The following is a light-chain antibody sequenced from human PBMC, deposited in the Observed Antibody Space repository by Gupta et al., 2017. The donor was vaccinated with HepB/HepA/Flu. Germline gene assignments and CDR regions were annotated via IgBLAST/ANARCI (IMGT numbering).Light chain of an antibody. J-gene: IGKJ3*01. CDR3: QQYGSSPFT. Sequence: EIVLQPSPGTLSLSPGERATLSCRASQSVSSSYLAWYQQKPGQAPRLLIYGASSRATGIPDRFSGSGSGTDFTLTISRLQPEDFAVYYCQQYGSSPFTCGPGTKVEIK. V-gene: IGKV3-20*01. CDR2: GAS. CDR1: QSVSSSY.